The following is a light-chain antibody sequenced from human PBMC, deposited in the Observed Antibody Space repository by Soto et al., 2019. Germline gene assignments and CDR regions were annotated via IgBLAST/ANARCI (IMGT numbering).Light chain of an antibody. CDR2: GAS. J-gene: IGKJ2*01. V-gene: IGKV3-15*01. Sequence: EIVMTQSPATLSVSPGERATLSCRASQSVSSTLAWDQQKPGQAPRLLIYGASTRATGIPARFSGSGSGTAFTHTISSLQSEDFAVYYYQQYDNWPPYTFGQGTKLEIK. CDR1: QSVSST. CDR3: QQYDNWPPYT.